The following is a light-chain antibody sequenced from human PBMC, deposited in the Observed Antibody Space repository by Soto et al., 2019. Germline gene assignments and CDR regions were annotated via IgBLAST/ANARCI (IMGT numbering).Light chain of an antibody. CDR3: QSYDSRLRGSI. V-gene: IGLV1-40*01. J-gene: IGLJ2*01. Sequence: QSVLTQPPSVSGAPGQRVTISCTGSSSNIGAGYDVHWYQQLPGTAPNLLIYGNSNRPSGVPDRFSGSKSGTSASLAITGLEAEDEADYYCQSYDSRLRGSIFGGGTKLTVL. CDR2: GNS. CDR1: SSNIGAGYD.